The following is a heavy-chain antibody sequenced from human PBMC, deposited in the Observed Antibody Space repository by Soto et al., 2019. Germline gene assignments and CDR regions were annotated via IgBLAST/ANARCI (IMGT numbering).Heavy chain of an antibody. Sequence: GASVKVSCKASGGTLSRYAISWVRQAPGQRLEWMGGIIPIFGTANYAQKFQGRVTITADESTSTAYMELSSLRSEDTAVYYCAIDYYDSLNFYYIPFDIWGQGTMVTVSS. V-gene: IGHV1-69*13. J-gene: IGHJ3*02. CDR2: IIPIFGTA. CDR3: AIDYYDSLNFYYIPFDI. CDR1: GGTLSRYA. D-gene: IGHD3-22*01.